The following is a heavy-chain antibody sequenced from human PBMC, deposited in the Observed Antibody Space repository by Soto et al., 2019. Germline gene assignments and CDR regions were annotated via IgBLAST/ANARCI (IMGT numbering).Heavy chain of an antibody. V-gene: IGHV4-31*03. CDR3: GGYGDNGMDV. CDR2: IYYSGNT. CDR1: GGSISSGGYY. J-gene: IGHJ6*02. D-gene: IGHD7-27*01. Sequence: PSETLSLTCTVSGGSISSGGYYWNWIRQHPGKGLEWIGYIYYSGNTYYNPSLKSRVTTSLDTSKNQFSLKLSSVTAADTAVYCYGGYGDNGMDVWGQGTTVTVSS.